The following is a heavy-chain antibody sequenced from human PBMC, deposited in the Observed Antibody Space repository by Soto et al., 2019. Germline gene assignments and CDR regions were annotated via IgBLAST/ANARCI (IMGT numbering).Heavy chain of an antibody. V-gene: IGHV1-69*01. D-gene: IGHD4-17*01. CDR2: IIPIFGTA. Sequence: QVQLVQSGAEVKKPGSSVKVSCKASGGTFSSYAISWVRQAPGQGLEWMGGIIPIFGTANYAQKFQGRVTITSDDSTSTAYMELRILRSEDTAVYYCARDLTTVTTYGCDYRGQGTLVTVSS. CDR1: GGTFSSYA. J-gene: IGHJ4*02. CDR3: ARDLTTVTTYGCDY.